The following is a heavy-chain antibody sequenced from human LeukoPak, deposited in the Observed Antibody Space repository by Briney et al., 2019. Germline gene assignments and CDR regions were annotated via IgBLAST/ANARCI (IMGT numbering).Heavy chain of an antibody. Sequence: SETLSLTCTVSGRSLSSYDWSWMRQPAGKGLEWIGHIYCSGSTNYNPSLKSRVTMSVDTSKNQFSLKLSSVTAADTAVYYCARVGSRYDYCFEPSGQRNLLTVSS. CDR2: IYCSGST. CDR3: ARVGSRYDYCFEP. V-gene: IGHV4-4*07. CDR1: GRSLSSYD. D-gene: IGHD6-25*01. J-gene: IGHJ5*02.